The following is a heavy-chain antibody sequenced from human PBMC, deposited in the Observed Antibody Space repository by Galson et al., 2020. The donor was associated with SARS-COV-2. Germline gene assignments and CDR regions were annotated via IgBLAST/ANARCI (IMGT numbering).Heavy chain of an antibody. CDR2: INPYRGDT. D-gene: IGHD4-17*01. CDR1: GFSFPDYY. J-gene: IGHJ1*01. V-gene: IGHV1-2*02. Sequence: ASVPVSCMASGFSFPDYYMIWLRPAARQGLEWVGWINPYRGDTEQAQNCQDRVTMTSDTTINTADMELSSLRSDDAAIYYCASGDYGVSWGQGALITVSS. CDR3: ASGDYGVS.